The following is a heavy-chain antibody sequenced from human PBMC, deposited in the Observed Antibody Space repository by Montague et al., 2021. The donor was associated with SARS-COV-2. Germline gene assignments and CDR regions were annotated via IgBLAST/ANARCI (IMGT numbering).Heavy chain of an antibody. CDR2: INHSGST. Sequence: SETLSLTCAVYGGPFSGYYWSWVRQPPGKGLEWIGEINHSGSTNYNPSLKSRVTISVDTSKNQFSLKLSSVTAADTAVYYCARGRGIQLWFNYYYYMDVWGKGTTVTVSS. CDR3: ARGRGIQLWFNYYYYMDV. V-gene: IGHV4-34*01. J-gene: IGHJ6*03. D-gene: IGHD5-18*01. CDR1: GGPFSGYY.